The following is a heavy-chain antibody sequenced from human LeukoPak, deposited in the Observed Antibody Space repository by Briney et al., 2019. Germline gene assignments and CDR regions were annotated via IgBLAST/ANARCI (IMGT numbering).Heavy chain of an antibody. D-gene: IGHD3-10*01. CDR3: AKDGSGSLYYFDY. J-gene: IGHJ4*02. CDR2: IRYDGSNK. Sequence: GGSLRLSCAASGFTFGSYGMHWVRQAPGKGLEWVAFIRYDGSNKYYADSVKGRFTISRDNSKNTLYLQMNSLRAEDTAVYYCAKDGSGSLYYFDYWGQGTLVTVSS. CDR1: GFTFGSYG. V-gene: IGHV3-30*02.